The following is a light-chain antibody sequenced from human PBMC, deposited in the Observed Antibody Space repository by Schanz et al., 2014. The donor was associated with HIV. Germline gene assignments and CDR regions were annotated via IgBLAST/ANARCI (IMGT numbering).Light chain of an antibody. Sequence: QSVLTQPPSASGSPGQSVTISCTGASSDVAGYNFVSWYQQHPGKAPKLMIYEVSKRPSGVPDRFSGSKSGNTASLTVSGLQADDEADYYCSSYTTSRPLVFGGGTKLTVL. V-gene: IGLV2-8*01. CDR2: EVS. CDR3: SSYTTSRPLV. CDR1: SSDVAGYNF. J-gene: IGLJ2*01.